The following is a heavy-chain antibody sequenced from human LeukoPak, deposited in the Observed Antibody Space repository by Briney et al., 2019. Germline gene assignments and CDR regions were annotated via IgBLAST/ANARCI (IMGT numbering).Heavy chain of an antibody. CDR3: AREWIQLWNGIGWFDP. CDR2: IYHSGST. CDR1: GGSISSSNW. Sequence: SGTLSLTCAVSGGSISSSNWWSWVRQPPGKGLEWIGEIYHSGSTNYNPSLKSRVTISVDKSKNQFSLKLSSVTAADTAVYYCAREWIQLWNGIGWFDPWGQGTLVTVSS. J-gene: IGHJ5*02. D-gene: IGHD5-18*01. V-gene: IGHV4-4*02.